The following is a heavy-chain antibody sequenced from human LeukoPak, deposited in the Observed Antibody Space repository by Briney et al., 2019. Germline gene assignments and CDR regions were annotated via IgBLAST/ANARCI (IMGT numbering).Heavy chain of an antibody. V-gene: IGHV3-23*01. J-gene: IGHJ5*02. D-gene: IGHD6-13*01. Sequence: PGGSLRLSXAASGFTFSSCAMSWVRQAPGKGLEWVSAISGSGGSTYYADSVKGRFTISRDNSKNTLYLQMNSLRAEDTAVYYCAKEAVGGSWYCHGFDPWGQGTPVTVSS. CDR1: GFTFSSCA. CDR3: AKEAVGGSWYCHGFDP. CDR2: ISGSGGST.